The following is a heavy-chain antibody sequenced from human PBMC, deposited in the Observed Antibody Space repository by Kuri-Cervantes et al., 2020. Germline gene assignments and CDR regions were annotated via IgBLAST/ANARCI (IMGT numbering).Heavy chain of an antibody. J-gene: IGHJ4*02. CDR2: INAGNGNT. V-gene: IGHV1-3*01. Sequence: ASVKVSCKASGYIFTSYAMHWVRQAPGQRLEWMGWINAGNGNTKYSQKFQGRVTITRDTSASTAYMELSSLRSEDTAVYYCARVRYSSGWYGLGYWGQGTLVTVSS. D-gene: IGHD6-19*01. CDR3: ARVRYSSGWYGLGY. CDR1: GYIFTSYA.